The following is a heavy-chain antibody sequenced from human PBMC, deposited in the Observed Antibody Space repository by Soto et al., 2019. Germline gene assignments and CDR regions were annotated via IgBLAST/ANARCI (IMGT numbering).Heavy chain of an antibody. CDR3: ARVIPFGVVISDY. V-gene: IGHV3-48*01. J-gene: IGHJ4*02. CDR1: GFTFSSYS. CDR2: ISSSSSTI. D-gene: IGHD3-3*01. Sequence: EVQLVESGGGLVQPGGSLRLSCAASGFTFSSYSMNWVRQAPGQGLEWVSYISSSSSTIYYADTVKGRFTISRDNAKNSLYLQMNSLRAEDTAVYYCARVIPFGVVISDYWGQGTLVTVSS.